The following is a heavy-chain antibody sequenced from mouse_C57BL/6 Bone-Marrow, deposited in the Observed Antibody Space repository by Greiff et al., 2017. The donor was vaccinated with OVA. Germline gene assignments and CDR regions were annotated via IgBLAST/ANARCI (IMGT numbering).Heavy chain of an antibody. D-gene: IGHD1-1*01. Sequence: QVQLQQPGAELVMPGASVKLSCKASGYTFTSYWMHWVKQRPGQGLEWIGEIDPSDSNTNYNQKFKGKSTLTVDKSSSTAYMQLSSLTSEVSAVYFCAMGYYGNSSADWGKGTLVTVSA. CDR1: GYTFTSYW. V-gene: IGHV1-69*01. CDR2: IDPSDSNT. CDR3: AMGYYGNSSAD. J-gene: IGHJ3*01.